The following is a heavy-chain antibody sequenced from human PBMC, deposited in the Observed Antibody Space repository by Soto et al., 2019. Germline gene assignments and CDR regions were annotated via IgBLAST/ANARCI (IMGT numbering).Heavy chain of an antibody. CDR3: VCGSGKSSINY. CDR1: GFTVSSNY. D-gene: IGHD3-10*01. J-gene: IGHJ4*02. CDR2: IYSGGST. V-gene: IGHV3-66*01. Sequence: GGSLRLSCAASGFTVSSNYMSWVRQAPGKGLEWVSVIYSGGSTYYADSVKGRFTISRDNSKNTLYLQMNSLRAEDTAVYYCVCGSGKSSINYWGQGTLVTVSS.